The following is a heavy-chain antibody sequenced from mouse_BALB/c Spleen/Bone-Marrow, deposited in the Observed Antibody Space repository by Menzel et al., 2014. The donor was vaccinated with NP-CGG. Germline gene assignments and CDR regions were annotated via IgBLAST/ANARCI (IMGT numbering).Heavy chain of an antibody. D-gene: IGHD1-2*01. CDR2: IWAGGST. CDR1: GFSLTNYC. V-gene: IGHV2-9*02. CDR3: ARDGATATLAY. Sequence: VQLQESGPGLVAPSQSLSITCTVSGFSLTNYCVHWVRQPPGKGLEWLGAIWAGGSTNYKSALMSRLSISKDNSKSQVFLKMNSLQTDDTAMYYCARDGATATLAYWGQGTLDTVSA. J-gene: IGHJ3*01.